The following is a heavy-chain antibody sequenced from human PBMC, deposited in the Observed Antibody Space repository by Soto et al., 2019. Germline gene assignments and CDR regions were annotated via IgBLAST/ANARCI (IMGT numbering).Heavy chain of an antibody. CDR2: VTLDGTER. V-gene: IGHV3-30*03. Sequence: QVQLVASGGGVVQPGRSLSLSCAASGFTLSGHGLHWVRQAPGKGLEWVAVVTLDGTERHYPDSVKGRFTITRDISKNTFYLQMNSLRVEDTAMYYCAREKNSGYYRTVDYWGQGTLVTVSS. J-gene: IGHJ4*02. CDR1: GFTLSGHG. D-gene: IGHD3-10*01. CDR3: AREKNSGYYRTVDY.